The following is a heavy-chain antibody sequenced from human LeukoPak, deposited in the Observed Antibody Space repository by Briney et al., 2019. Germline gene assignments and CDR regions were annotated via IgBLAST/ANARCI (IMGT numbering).Heavy chain of an antibody. V-gene: IGHV4-34*01. Sequence: SETLSLTCAVYGGSFSGYYWSWIRQPPGKGLEWIGEINHSGSTNYNPSLKSRVTISVDTSKNQFSLKLSSVTAADTAVYYCARAPHYDSSGYYSRWGQGTLVTVSS. CDR3: ARAPHYDSSGYYSR. CDR1: GGSFSGYY. D-gene: IGHD3-22*01. CDR2: INHSGST. J-gene: IGHJ4*02.